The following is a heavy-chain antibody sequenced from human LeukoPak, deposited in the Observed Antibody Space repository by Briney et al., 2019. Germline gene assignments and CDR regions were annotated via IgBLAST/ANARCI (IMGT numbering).Heavy chain of an antibody. D-gene: IGHD3-22*01. CDR2: IYPGDSDT. Sequence: GESLKISCKGSGYSFTSYWIGWVRQMPGKGLEWMGIIYPGDSDTRYSPSFQGQVTISADKSISTAYLQWSSLKASDTAMYYCARRYYYDSSGYLYAFDIWGQGTIVTVSS. CDR1: GYSFTSYW. CDR3: ARRYYYDSSGYLYAFDI. J-gene: IGHJ3*02. V-gene: IGHV5-51*01.